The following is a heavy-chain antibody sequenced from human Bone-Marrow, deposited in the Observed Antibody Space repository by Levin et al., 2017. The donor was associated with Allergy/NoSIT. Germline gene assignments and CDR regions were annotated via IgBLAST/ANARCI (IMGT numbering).Heavy chain of an antibody. CDR2: IYHSGST. CDR1: GGAISSTNW. J-gene: IGHJ4*02. CDR3: ARPGDTYSFVS. D-gene: IGHD1-26*01. Sequence: SETLSLTCAVSGGAISSTNWWSWVRQPPGKGLEWIGEIYHSGSTNYNPSLKSRVTISVDKSKNQFSLKLSSVTAADTAVYYCARPGDTYSFVSWGQGTLVTVSS. V-gene: IGHV4-4*02.